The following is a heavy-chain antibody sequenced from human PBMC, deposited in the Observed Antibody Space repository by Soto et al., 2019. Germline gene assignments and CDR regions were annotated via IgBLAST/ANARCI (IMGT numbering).Heavy chain of an antibody. D-gene: IGHD3-3*01. CDR2: ISRSGGST. CDR3: AKLNNWSPDY. Sequence: PGGSLRLSCAASGFTFSNYAMGWVRQAPGKGLEWVSAISRSGGSTHYADSVKGRFTISRDHSKNTLYLQMNSLRAEDTAVYYCAKLNNWSPDYWGQGTLVTVSS. CDR1: GFTFSNYA. J-gene: IGHJ4*02. V-gene: IGHV3-23*01.